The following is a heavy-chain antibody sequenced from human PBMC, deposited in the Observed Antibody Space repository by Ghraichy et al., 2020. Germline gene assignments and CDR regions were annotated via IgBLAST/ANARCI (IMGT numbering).Heavy chain of an antibody. Sequence: SETLSLTCAVYGGSFSGYYWSWIRQPPGKGLEWIGEINHSGSTNYNPSLKSRVTISVDTSKNQFSLKLSSVTAADTAVYYCARTAMVTRYYYGMDVWGQGTTVTVSS. CDR2: INHSGST. J-gene: IGHJ6*02. CDR1: GGSFSGYY. D-gene: IGHD5-18*01. CDR3: ARTAMVTRYYYGMDV. V-gene: IGHV4-34*01.